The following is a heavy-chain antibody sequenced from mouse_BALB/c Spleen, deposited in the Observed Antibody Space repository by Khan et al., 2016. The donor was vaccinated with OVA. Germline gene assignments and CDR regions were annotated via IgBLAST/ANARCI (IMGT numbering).Heavy chain of an antibody. CDR3: TRGGYGSPFAY. J-gene: IGHJ3*01. CDR1: GYTFTSYY. Sequence: QIQLVQSGAELVKPGASVKLSCKASGYTFTSYYMYWVKQRPGQGLERIGEINPSNGGTNVNEKFKSKATLTVDKSSSTAYMEVSSLTSEDSAVYYCTRGGYGSPFAYWGQGTLVTVSA. CDR2: INPSNGGT. D-gene: IGHD1-1*01. V-gene: IGHV1S81*02.